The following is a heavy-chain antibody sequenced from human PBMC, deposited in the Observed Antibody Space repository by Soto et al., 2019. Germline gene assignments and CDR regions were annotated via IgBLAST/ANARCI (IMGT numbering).Heavy chain of an antibody. V-gene: IGHV1-69*13. J-gene: IGHJ6*02. CDR3: ARDQANWNYGGYYYYGMDV. Sequence: SVKVSCKASGGTFSIYAISWVLQSPLQGLEWMGGIIPIFGTANYAQKFQGRVTITADESTSTAYMELSSLRSEDTAVYYCARDQANWNYGGYYYYGMDVWGQGTTVTVSS. D-gene: IGHD1-7*01. CDR1: GGTFSIYA. CDR2: IIPIFGTA.